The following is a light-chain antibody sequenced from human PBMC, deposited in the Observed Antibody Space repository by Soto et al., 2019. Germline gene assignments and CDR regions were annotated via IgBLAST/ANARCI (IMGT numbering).Light chain of an antibody. CDR2: EVS. Sequence: QSVLTQPASVSGSPGQSITISCTGTSSDVGGYNYVSWYQHHPGKAPKLMIYEVSNRPSGVSNRFSGSKSGNTASLTISGLQAEDEADYYCSSYTGSSTPVFGGGTMVTVL. J-gene: IGLJ3*02. CDR1: SSDVGGYNY. CDR3: SSYTGSSTPV. V-gene: IGLV2-14*01.